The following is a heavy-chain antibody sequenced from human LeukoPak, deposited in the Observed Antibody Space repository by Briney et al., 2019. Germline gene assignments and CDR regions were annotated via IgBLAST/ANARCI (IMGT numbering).Heavy chain of an antibody. V-gene: IGHV1-24*01. CDR2: SDPEDGET. CDR3: ATGIVVVTAEYYFDY. Sequence: ASVKVSCKVSGYTLTELSMHWVRQAPGKGLEWMGGSDPEDGETIYAQKFQGRVTMTEDTSTDTAYMELSSLRSEDTAVYYCATGIVVVTAEYYFDYWGQGTLVTVSS. CDR1: GYTLTELS. D-gene: IGHD2-21*02. J-gene: IGHJ4*02.